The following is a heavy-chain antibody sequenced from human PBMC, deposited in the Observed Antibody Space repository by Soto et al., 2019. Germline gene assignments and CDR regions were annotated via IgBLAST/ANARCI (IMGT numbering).Heavy chain of an antibody. CDR1: GDCVSSNSAA. CDR2: TYYRSKWYN. V-gene: IGHV6-1*01. D-gene: IGHD3-22*01. J-gene: IGHJ4*02. CDR3: AREGRSYYYDSSGYWDYFDY. Sequence: KQSQTLSLTCAISGDCVSSNSAAWNWIRQSPSGGLEWLGRTYYRSKWYNDYAVSVRSRITINPDTSKNQFSLQLNSVTPEDTDVYYCAREGRSYYYDSSGYWDYFDYWGQGTLVTVSS.